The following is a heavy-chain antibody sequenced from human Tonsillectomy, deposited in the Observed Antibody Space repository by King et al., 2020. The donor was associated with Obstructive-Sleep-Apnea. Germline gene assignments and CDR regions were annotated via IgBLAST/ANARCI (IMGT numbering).Heavy chain of an antibody. CDR1: GGSISSSSYY. V-gene: IGHV4-39*07. Sequence: PLQESGPGLVKPSETLSLTCTVSGGSISSSSYYWGWIRQPPGKGLEWIGIIYYSGSTYYNPSLKSRVTISVDTFKKQFSLKLSSVTAADTAVYYCARDGSARPFSSWGQGTLVTVSS. D-gene: IGHD2-2*03. CDR2: IYYSGST. J-gene: IGHJ4*02. CDR3: ARDGSARPFSS.